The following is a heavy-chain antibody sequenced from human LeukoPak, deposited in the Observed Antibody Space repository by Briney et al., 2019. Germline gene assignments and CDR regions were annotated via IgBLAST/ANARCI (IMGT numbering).Heavy chain of an antibody. CDR3: ARDSRSHCGTDACYGPYFDY. Sequence: PGGSLRLSCEASGFGFGAYSMSWVRQAPGKGLEWISYIRSSSTTIYYADSVKGRFTISRDNAENSVYLQMNSLRVEDTAVYFCARDSRSHCGTDACYGPYFDYWGQGILVAVSS. CDR2: IRSSSTTI. V-gene: IGHV3-48*01. J-gene: IGHJ4*02. D-gene: IGHD2-2*01. CDR1: GFGFGAYS.